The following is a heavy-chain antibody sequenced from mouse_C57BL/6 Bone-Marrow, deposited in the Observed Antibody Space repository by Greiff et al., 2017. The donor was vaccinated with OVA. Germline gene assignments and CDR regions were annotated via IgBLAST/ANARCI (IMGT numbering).Heavy chain of an antibody. D-gene: IGHD2-5*01. J-gene: IGHJ4*01. CDR1: GYSFTGYY. CDR2: IYPYNGVS. V-gene: IGHV1-31*01. Sequence: VQLKESGPELVKPGASVKISCKASGYSFTGYYMHWVKQSHGNILDWIGYIYPYNGVSSYNQKFKGKATLTVDKSSSTAYMELRSLTSEDSAVYYCASGLAYYSNYDAMDYWGQGTSVTVSS. CDR3: ASGLAYYSNYDAMDY.